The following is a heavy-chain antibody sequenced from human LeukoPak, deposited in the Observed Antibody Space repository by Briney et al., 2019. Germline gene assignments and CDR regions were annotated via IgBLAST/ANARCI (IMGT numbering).Heavy chain of an antibody. Sequence: GGSLRLSCTVSGFPFGDYHMTWFRQAPGKGLELVGGIRSKAYGETTQYAASVKGRFSISRDDSKSIAYLQMNSLRTEDTAVYYCTRDGWGSNFDYWGQGTLVTVSS. J-gene: IGHJ4*02. CDR2: IRSKAYGETT. V-gene: IGHV3-49*03. CDR1: GFPFGDYH. CDR3: TRDGWGSNFDY. D-gene: IGHD3-10*01.